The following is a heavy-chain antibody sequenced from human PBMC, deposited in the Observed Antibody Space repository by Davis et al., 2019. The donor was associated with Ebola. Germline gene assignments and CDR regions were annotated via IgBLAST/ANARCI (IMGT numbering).Heavy chain of an antibody. J-gene: IGHJ6*02. CDR1: AGSVSSGSYY. V-gene: IGHV4-61*01. D-gene: IGHD3-3*01. Sequence: PSETLSLTCTVSAGSVSSGSYYRSWIRKPPGKGLEWIWYISYSGSTNYNPTLKSRVTISVDTSKNQFSLKRSSVTAADTAVYYCARGRYDFWSGYYTDYYYYGMDVWGQGTTVTVSS. CDR3: ARGRYDFWSGYYTDYYYYGMDV. CDR2: ISYSGST.